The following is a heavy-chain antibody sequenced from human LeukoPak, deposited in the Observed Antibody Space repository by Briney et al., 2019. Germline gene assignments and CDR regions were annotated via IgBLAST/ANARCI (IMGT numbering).Heavy chain of an antibody. V-gene: IGHV1-8*01. CDR1: GYTFTSYD. D-gene: IGHD3-22*01. J-gene: IGHJ4*02. Sequence: GASVMVSCKASGYTFTSYDINWVRQATGQGLEWMGWMNPNSGNTGYAQKFQGRVTMTRNTSISTAYMELSSLRSEDTAVYYCARGLRYYDSSGYYYRTLDYWGQGTLVTVSS. CDR2: MNPNSGNT. CDR3: ARGLRYYDSSGYYYRTLDY.